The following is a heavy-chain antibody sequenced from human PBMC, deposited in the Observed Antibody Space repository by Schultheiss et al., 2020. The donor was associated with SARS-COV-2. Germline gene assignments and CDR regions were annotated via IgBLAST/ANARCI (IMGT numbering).Heavy chain of an antibody. J-gene: IGHJ4*02. V-gene: IGHV3-15*01. CDR1: GFTFSNAW. Sequence: GGSLRLSCAASGFTFSNAWMSWVRQAPGKGLEWVGRIKSKTDGGTTDYAAPVKGRFTISRDDSKNTLYLQMNSLRAEDTAVYYCARDPSAYCSSTSCYSDRLDYWGQGTLVTVSS. D-gene: IGHD2-2*01. CDR3: ARDPSAYCSSTSCYSDRLDY. CDR2: IKSKTDGGTT.